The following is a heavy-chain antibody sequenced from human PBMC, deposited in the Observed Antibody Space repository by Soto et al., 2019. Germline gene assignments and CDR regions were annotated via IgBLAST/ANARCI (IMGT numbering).Heavy chain of an antibody. Sequence: QVQLVQSGAEVKKPGSSVKVSCKASGGTFSSYAISWVRQAPGQGLEWMGGIIPIFGTANYAQKFQGRVTITEDETTSPAYIELSSLRSEDTAVYYWASTRYWSSTSCLSQFDYFGQGTLVTVSS. CDR1: GGTFSSYA. V-gene: IGHV1-69*01. CDR3: ASTRYWSSTSCLSQFDY. CDR2: IIPIFGTA. J-gene: IGHJ4*02. D-gene: IGHD2-2*01.